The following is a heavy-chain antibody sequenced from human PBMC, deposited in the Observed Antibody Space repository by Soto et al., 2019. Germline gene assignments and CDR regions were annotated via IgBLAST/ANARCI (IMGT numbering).Heavy chain of an antibody. Sequence: QVQLVQSGAEVKKPGSSVKVSCKASGGTFSSYVISWVRQAPGQGLEWMGGIIPIFGTANYAQKFQGRVTITADESTSTAYMELSSLRSEDTAVYYCARVQGYYDSSGYLGKHNWFDPWGQGTLVTVSS. J-gene: IGHJ5*02. CDR2: IIPIFGTA. V-gene: IGHV1-69*01. D-gene: IGHD3-22*01. CDR1: GGTFSSYV. CDR3: ARVQGYYDSSGYLGKHNWFDP.